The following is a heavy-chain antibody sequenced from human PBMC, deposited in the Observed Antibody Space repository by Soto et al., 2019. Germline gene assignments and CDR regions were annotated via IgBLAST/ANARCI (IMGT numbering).Heavy chain of an antibody. V-gene: IGHV1-8*01. D-gene: IGHD3-3*01. CDR1: VYTFSSYG. Sequence: GXSVKVSCEGSVYTFSSYGMHWLRQATGQGLEWMGWMNPNSGNTGYAQKFQGRVTMTRNTSISTAYMELSSLRSEDTAVYYCARAFVTIFGVVTLAFDYWGQGTLVTVSS. CDR2: MNPNSGNT. J-gene: IGHJ4*02. CDR3: ARAFVTIFGVVTLAFDY.